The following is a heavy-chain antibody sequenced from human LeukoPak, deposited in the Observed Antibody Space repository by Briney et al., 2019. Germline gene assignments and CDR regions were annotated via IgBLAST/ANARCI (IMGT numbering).Heavy chain of an antibody. Sequence: GGALRLSCAASGFTFSSYGMHWVRQAPGKGLEWGAVISYDGSNKYYADSVKGRFTISRDNSKNTLYLQMNSLRAEDTAVYYCAKDIVVVTAIDLYYYYYGMDVWGQGTTVTVSS. V-gene: IGHV3-30*18. J-gene: IGHJ6*02. CDR3: AKDIVVVTAIDLYYYYYGMDV. D-gene: IGHD2-21*02. CDR2: ISYDGSNK. CDR1: GFTFSSYG.